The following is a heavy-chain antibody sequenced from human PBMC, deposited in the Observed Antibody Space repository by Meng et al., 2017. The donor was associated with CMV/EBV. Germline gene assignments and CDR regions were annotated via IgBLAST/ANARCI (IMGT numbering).Heavy chain of an antibody. D-gene: IGHD6-13*01. J-gene: IGHJ4*02. Sequence: GESLKISCAASGFTFSGSAMHWVRQASGKGLEWVGRIRSKANSYATAYAASVKGRVTISRDDSKNTAYLQMSSLRTEDTAVYYCARDPARRPKSYSSTWYGGDYWGQGTLVTVSS. CDR2: IRSKANSYAT. V-gene: IGHV3-73*01. CDR1: GFTFSGSA. CDR3: ARDPARRPKSYSSTWYGGDY.